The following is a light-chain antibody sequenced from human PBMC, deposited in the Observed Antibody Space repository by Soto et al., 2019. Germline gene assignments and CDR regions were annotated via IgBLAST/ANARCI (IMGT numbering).Light chain of an antibody. CDR2: GAS. CDR1: QSVSTN. V-gene: IGKV3-15*01. Sequence: EVVMTQTPAILSVSPGERATLSCRASQSVSTNLAWYQQKPGQAPRLLIYGASTRATGIPARFSGSGSGTEFTLTISSLQSEDFAVYYSQHYNNWPPWTFGQGTKVEIK. J-gene: IGKJ1*01. CDR3: QHYNNWPPWT.